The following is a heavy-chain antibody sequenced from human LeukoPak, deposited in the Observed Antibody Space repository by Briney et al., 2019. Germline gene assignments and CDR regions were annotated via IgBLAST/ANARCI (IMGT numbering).Heavy chain of an antibody. CDR3: AKDSYSSSWYGLFDY. J-gene: IGHJ4*02. V-gene: IGHV3-23*01. Sequence: PGGSLRLSCAVSGFTFSSYAMSWVRQAPGKGLEWVSAISGSGGSTYYADSVKGRFTISRDNSKNTLYLQMNSLRAEDTAVYYCAKDSYSSSWYGLFDYWGQGTLVTVSS. CDR2: ISGSGGST. D-gene: IGHD6-13*01. CDR1: GFTFSSYA.